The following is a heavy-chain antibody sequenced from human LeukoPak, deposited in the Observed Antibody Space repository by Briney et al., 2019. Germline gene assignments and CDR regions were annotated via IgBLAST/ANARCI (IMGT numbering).Heavy chain of an antibody. V-gene: IGHV3-53*04. Sequence: GGSLRLSCAASGFTVSSNYMSWVRQAPGKGLEWVSVIYSGGSTYYADSVKGRFTISRHNSKNTLYLQMNSLRAEDTAVYYCARVSREGGFGAFDIWGQGTMVTVSS. CDR3: ARVSREGGFGAFDI. CDR2: IYSGGST. D-gene: IGHD3-10*01. CDR1: GFTVSSNY. J-gene: IGHJ3*02.